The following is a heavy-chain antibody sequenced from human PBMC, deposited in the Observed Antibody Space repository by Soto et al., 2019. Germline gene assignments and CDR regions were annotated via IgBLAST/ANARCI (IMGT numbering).Heavy chain of an antibody. CDR3: ANTLFGIYDSSANWVDP. V-gene: IGHV2-5*02. J-gene: IGHJ5*02. CDR1: GFSLTTSGVC. Sequence: QITLKESGPTLVKPTQTLTLTCTFSGFSLTTSGVCVGWIRQPPGKAREWLALIYWDDDKRYSPSLKSRLTITKDTSKNQVVLTMTNMDPVVTATYYCANTLFGIYDSSANWVDPWGQGTLVTVSS. CDR2: IYWDDDK. D-gene: IGHD3-22*01.